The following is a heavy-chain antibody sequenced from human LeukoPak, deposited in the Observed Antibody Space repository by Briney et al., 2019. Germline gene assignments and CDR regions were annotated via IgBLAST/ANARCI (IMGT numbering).Heavy chain of an antibody. CDR3: VKVDLERVYYYMDV. Sequence: GGSLRLSCAASGFTFSSYAMSWVRQAPGKGLEWVSAISGSGGSTYYADSVKGRFTISRDNSKNTLYLQMNSLRAEDTAVYYCVKVDLERVYYYMDVWGKGTTVTVSS. CDR1: GFTFSSYA. V-gene: IGHV3-23*01. J-gene: IGHJ6*03. D-gene: IGHD1-1*01. CDR2: ISGSGGST.